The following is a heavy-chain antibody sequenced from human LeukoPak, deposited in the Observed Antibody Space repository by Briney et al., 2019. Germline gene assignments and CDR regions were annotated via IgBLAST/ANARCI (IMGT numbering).Heavy chain of an antibody. V-gene: IGHV4-59*01. J-gene: IGHJ4*02. D-gene: IGHD6-13*01. CDR3: ARDAAANY. Sequence: SETLSLTCTVPGGSISSYYWSWIRQPPGKGLEWIGYIYYSGSTNYNPSLKSRVTISVDTSKNQFSLKLSSVTAADTAVYYCARDAAANYWGQGTLVTVSS. CDR2: IYYSGST. CDR1: GGSISSYY.